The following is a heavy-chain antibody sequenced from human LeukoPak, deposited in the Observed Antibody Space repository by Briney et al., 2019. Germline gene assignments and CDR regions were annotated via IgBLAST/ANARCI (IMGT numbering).Heavy chain of an antibody. CDR2: ITWDGSTS. V-gene: IGHV3-43D*03. CDR1: GFTFDDYA. CDR3: SKDRDSTGYFQYFDS. D-gene: IGHD3-22*01. J-gene: IGHJ4*02. Sequence: AGGSLRLSCAASGFTFDDYAMHWVRQAPGKGLEWVSVITWDGSTSDYADSVKGRFTISRDNSKDSLYLQMNSLRAEDTAFYYCSKDRDSTGYFQYFDSWGRGTLVTVSS.